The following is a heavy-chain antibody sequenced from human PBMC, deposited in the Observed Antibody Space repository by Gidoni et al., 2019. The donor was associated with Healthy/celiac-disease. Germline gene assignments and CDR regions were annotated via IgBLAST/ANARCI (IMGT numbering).Heavy chain of an antibody. D-gene: IGHD6-19*01. Sequence: QVQLVQSGAEVKKPGSSVKVSCKASGGTFSSYSISWVRQAPGQGIDWMGGIITIFGTANYAQKFQGRVTINADKSTITDDMELSSLRSEDTAVYYCARGTVAGWLAAFDYWGQGTLVTVSS. CDR2: IITIFGTA. CDR1: GGTFSSYS. J-gene: IGHJ4*02. CDR3: ARGTVAGWLAAFDY. V-gene: IGHV1-69*06.